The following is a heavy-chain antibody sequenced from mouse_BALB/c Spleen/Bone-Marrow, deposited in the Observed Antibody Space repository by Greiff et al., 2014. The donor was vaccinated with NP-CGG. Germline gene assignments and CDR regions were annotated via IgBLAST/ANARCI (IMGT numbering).Heavy chain of an antibody. J-gene: IGHJ1*01. CDR3: VSGSSYWYFDV. CDR1: GSNIKDTY. D-gene: IGHD1-1*01. Sequence: VQLQQPGAELVKPGASVKLSCTVSGSNIKDTYMNWVKQRPEQGLEWIARIDPANGNAEYDPKFQGKATITADTSSNTAYLQLSSLTSEDTAVYYCVSGSSYWYFDVWGAGTTVTVSS. CDR2: IDPANGNA. V-gene: IGHV14-3*02.